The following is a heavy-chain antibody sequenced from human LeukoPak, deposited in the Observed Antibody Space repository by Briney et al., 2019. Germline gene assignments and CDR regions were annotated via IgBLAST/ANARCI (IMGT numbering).Heavy chain of an antibody. CDR2: ISRSGGSA. Sequence: GGSLRLSCAASGFSFSDYTMTWVRQAPGKGLEWVSLISRSGGSAYYADSVKGRFTFSRDNSKNTLSLQMNSLRAEDTAVYYCAKGRGYSASDAKYRTFDYWGQGTLVTVSS. J-gene: IGHJ4*02. CDR1: GFSFSDYT. D-gene: IGHD5-12*01. CDR3: AKGRGYSASDAKYRTFDY. V-gene: IGHV3-23*01.